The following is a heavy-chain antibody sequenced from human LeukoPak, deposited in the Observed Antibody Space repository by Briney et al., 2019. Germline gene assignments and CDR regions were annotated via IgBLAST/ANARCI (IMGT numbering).Heavy chain of an antibody. D-gene: IGHD3-22*01. CDR1: GFTFSSYT. Sequence: PGGSLRLSCAASGFTFSSYTMNWVRQAPGKGLEWVSSISSSSSYIYYADSVKGRFTISRDNSKNTLYLQMNSLRAEDTAVYYCAYSHYYDIALGFDYWGQGTLVTVSS. V-gene: IGHV3-21*01. CDR2: ISSSSSYI. CDR3: AYSHYYDIALGFDY. J-gene: IGHJ4*02.